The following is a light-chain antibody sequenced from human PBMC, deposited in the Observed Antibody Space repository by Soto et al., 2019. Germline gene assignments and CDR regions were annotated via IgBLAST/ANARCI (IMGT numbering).Light chain of an antibody. Sequence: QSVLTQPPSVSGAPGESVTISCAGSSSNIGAGSGVHWYQQSPGTAPKLHTTGNTNRPSGVPDRFYGSTSGTSASLAITGLLPEDEADYYCQSYDSSLSPWVCGGGTKLTVL. J-gene: IGLJ3*02. CDR1: SSNIGAGSG. CDR3: QSYDSSLSPWV. CDR2: GNT. V-gene: IGLV1-40*01.